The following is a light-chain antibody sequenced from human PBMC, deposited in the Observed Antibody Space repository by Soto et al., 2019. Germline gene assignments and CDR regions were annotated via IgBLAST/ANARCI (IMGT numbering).Light chain of an antibody. CDR2: DAS. CDR1: ESVSSK. CDR3: HQYGMSPWS. J-gene: IGKJ1*01. Sequence: EIVMTQSPATLSVSPGERATLSCRASESVSSKLVWYQKKPGQAPRLLIHDASTRATGIPARFSGSGSGTEFILTISRLEAEDFAVYYCHQYGMSPWSFGQGTKVDIK. V-gene: IGKV3-15*01.